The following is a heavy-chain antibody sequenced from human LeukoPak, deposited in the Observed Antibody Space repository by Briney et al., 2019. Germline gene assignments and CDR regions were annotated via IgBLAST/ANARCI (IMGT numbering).Heavy chain of an antibody. V-gene: IGHV4-61*01. D-gene: IGHD6-13*01. CDR2: IYYSGST. CDR1: GGSVSSGSYY. J-gene: IGHJ4*02. CDR3: ARVITGYSSSWYYFDY. Sequence: SETLSLTCTVSGGSVSSGSYYWSWIRQPPGKGLEWIGYIYYSGSTNYNPSLKSRVTISVDTSKNQFSLKLSSVTAADTAVSYCARVITGYSSSWYYFDYWGQGTLVTVSS.